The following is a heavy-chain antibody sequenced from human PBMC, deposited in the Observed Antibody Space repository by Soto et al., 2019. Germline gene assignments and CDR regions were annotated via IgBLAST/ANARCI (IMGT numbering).Heavy chain of an antibody. V-gene: IGHV3-33*01. CDR3: AGDHPTNSYHYY. CDR1: GFTFNNYD. CDR2: IWYDGTDK. J-gene: IGHJ4*02. Sequence: EGSLRLSCAASGFTFNNYDMHWVRQAPGKGLEWVAVIWYDGTDKYYADSVKGRFTISRDNSKNTLYLQMNSLRAEDTAVYYCAGDHPTNSYHYYWGPGTLHTVST. D-gene: IGHD1-1*01.